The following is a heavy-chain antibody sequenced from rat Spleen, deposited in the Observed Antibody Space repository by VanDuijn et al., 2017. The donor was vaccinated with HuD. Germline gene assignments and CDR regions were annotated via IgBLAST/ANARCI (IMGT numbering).Heavy chain of an antibody. CDR2: IWSGGNT. J-gene: IGHJ2*01. CDR1: AFPLPSHH. V-gene: IGHV2-32*01. Sequence: QVQLKDSGPGLTQPSLTLSLTCIVSAFPLPSHHVHWARHSPGKGLEWMAVIWSGGNTDYNSALKSRLSISRDTSKSQVFLKMNSLQTEDTAMYFCARGSVFFDYWGQGVMVTVSS. CDR3: ARGSVFFDY.